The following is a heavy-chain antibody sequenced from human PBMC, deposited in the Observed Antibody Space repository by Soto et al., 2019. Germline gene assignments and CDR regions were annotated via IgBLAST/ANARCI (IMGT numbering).Heavy chain of an antibody. Sequence: QVQLVQSGAEVKKPGASVKVSCKASGYTFTRYDINWVRQATGQGLEWMGWMNPNSGNTGYAQKFQGRVTMTRNTSISTAYMELSSLGSEDTAVYYCARRFTFGGVIVKRRAFDIWGQGTIVTVSS. V-gene: IGHV1-8*01. D-gene: IGHD3-16*02. CDR2: MNPNSGNT. CDR1: GYTFTRYD. CDR3: ARRFTFGGVIVKRRAFDI. J-gene: IGHJ3*02.